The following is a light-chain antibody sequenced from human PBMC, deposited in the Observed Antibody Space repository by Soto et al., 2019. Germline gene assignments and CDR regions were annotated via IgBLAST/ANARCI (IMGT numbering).Light chain of an antibody. V-gene: IGLV2-18*02. CDR2: DVS. J-gene: IGLJ1*01. CDR1: SSDVGSYNR. CDR3: SSYTSSSTYV. Sequence: QSALTQPPSVSGSPGQSVTLSCTGTSSDVGSYNRVSWYQQPPGTAPKLMIYDVSNRPSGVPDRFSGSKSGNTASLTISGLQAEDEADYYCSSYTSSSTYVFGTGTKLTVL.